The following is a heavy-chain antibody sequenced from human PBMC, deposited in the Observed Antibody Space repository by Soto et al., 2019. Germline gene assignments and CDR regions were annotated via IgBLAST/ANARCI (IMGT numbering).Heavy chain of an antibody. CDR1: GFTISSYD. J-gene: IGHJ2*01. Sequence: PGGSLRLSCAASGFTISSYDMHWVRQATGKGLEWVSAIGTAGDTYYPGSVKGRFTISRENAKNSLYLQMNSLRAGDTAVYYCARSIAVAGPEYWYFDLWGRGTLVTVSS. D-gene: IGHD6-19*01. CDR3: ARSIAVAGPEYWYFDL. CDR2: IGTAGDT. V-gene: IGHV3-13*01.